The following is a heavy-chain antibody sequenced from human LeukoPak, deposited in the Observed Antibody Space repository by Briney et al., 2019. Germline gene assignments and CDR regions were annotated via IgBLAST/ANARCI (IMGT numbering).Heavy chain of an antibody. J-gene: IGHJ4*02. Sequence: GASVKVSCKASGYIFTYHYIHLVRQAPGHGLEWMGIINPNNGNTDYAQKFQGRVTMTRDTSTSTVYMDLSSLGSEDTAVYYCARESDSGKDFDFWGQGTLVSVSS. V-gene: IGHV1-46*01. CDR1: GYIFTYHY. CDR2: INPNNGNT. D-gene: IGHD1-26*01. CDR3: ARESDSGKDFDF.